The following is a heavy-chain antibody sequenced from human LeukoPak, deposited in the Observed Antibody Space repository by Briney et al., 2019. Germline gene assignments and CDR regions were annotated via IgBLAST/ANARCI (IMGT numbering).Heavy chain of an antibody. CDR3: ARCSPSGSYLIDP. J-gene: IGHJ5*02. V-gene: IGHV5-51*01. D-gene: IGHD1-26*01. CDR2: IYPGDSDT. CDR1: GYSFTSYW. Sequence: GESLKISCKGSGYSFTSYWIGWVRQMPGKGLEWMGIIYPGDSDTRYSPSFQGQVTISADKSISTAYLQWSSLKASDTAMCYCARCSPSGSYLIDPWGQGTLVTVSS.